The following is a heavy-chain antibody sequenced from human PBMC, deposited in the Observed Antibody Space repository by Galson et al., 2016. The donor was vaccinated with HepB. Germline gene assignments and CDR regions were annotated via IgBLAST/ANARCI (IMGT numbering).Heavy chain of an antibody. D-gene: IGHD3-16*01. Sequence: ETLSLTCAVSGGSISSGNWWCWVRQPPGKGLELIGYIFYSGSPSYNPSLKSRVSISADMSNKQFSLKLSSVSAADTAVYFCARGGRFYFYGMDVWGQGTTVTISS. CDR3: ARGGRFYFYGMDV. J-gene: IGHJ6*02. V-gene: IGHV4-4*01. CDR1: GGSISSGNW. CDR2: IFYSGSP.